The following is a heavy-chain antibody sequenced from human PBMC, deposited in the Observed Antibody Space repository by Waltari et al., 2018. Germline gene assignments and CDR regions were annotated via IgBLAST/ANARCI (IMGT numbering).Heavy chain of an antibody. CDR3: TSDVDRDPLAKYFVGY. CDR2: SRSQIDGGTT. D-gene: IGHD3-9*01. CDR1: GFTFNKAW. Sequence: EVHLVESGGGLVKPGGSLRLSCAASGFTFNKAWMSWVRQAPGKGLEWVGRSRSQIDGGTTDYAAPVRGRFTISRDDSKQTLYLQMTSLKTDDTAVYYCTSDVDRDPLAKYFVGYWGQGALVTVSS. V-gene: IGHV3-15*01. J-gene: IGHJ4*02.